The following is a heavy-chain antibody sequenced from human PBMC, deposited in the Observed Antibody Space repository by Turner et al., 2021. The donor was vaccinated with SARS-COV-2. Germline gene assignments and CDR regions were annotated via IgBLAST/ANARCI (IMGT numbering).Heavy chain of an antibody. J-gene: IGHJ4*02. Sequence: QVQLVQSGAEVKKPGASVKVSCTASGYTFTGYYMHWGRQAPGQGLEWMVWINPNSGGTNYAQKFQGRVTMTRDTSISTAYMELSRLRSDDTAVYYCAGVPNESELTLDYWGQGTLVTVSS. CDR1: GYTFTGYY. V-gene: IGHV1-2*02. CDR2: INPNSGGT. D-gene: IGHD1-1*01. CDR3: AGVPNESELTLDY.